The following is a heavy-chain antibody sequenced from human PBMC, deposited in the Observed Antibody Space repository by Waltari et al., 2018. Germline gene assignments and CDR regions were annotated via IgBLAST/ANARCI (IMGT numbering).Heavy chain of an antibody. Sequence: EVQLVESGGGLIQPGGSLRLSCAASGFTVSSNYMSWVRQAPGKGLEWVSVIYSGGSTYYAYSVKGRFTISRDNSKNTLYLQMNSLRAEDTAVYYCARAGYCSGGSCYYYYGMDVWGQGTTVTVSS. J-gene: IGHJ6*02. CDR3: ARAGYCSGGSCYYYYGMDV. V-gene: IGHV3-53*01. D-gene: IGHD2-15*01. CDR2: IYSGGST. CDR1: GFTVSSNY.